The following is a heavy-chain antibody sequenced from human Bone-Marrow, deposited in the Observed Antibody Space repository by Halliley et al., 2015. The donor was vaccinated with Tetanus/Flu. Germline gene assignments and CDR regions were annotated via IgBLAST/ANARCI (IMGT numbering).Heavy chain of an antibody. CDR1: GFTVSWNY. V-gene: IGHV3-53*01. CDR2: IYAGGST. Sequence: SLRLSCAASGFTVSWNYMTWVRQAPGKGLEWVSVIYAGGSTYYADSVKGRFTISGDSSKKVLYLQINSLRAEDTAVYYCAQGDNYSYESWGRGTLVTVSS. J-gene: IGHJ4*02. D-gene: IGHD5-18*01. CDR3: AQGDNYSYES.